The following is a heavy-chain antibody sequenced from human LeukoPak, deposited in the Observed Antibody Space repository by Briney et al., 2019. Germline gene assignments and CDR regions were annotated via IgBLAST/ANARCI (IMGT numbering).Heavy chain of an antibody. V-gene: IGHV3-48*04. Sequence: PGGSLRLSCAASRFTFSRYWMHWVRQAPGKGLEWVSYIGSSGSTIYYADSVKGRFTISRDNAKNSLYLQMNSLRAEDTAVYYCARGVTMIDPFDYWGQGTLVTVSS. CDR2: IGSSGSTI. CDR1: RFTFSRYW. J-gene: IGHJ4*02. CDR3: ARGVTMIDPFDY. D-gene: IGHD3-22*01.